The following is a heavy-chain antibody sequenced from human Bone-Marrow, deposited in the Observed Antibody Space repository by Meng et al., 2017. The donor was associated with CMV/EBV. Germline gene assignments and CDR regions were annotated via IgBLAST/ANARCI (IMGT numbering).Heavy chain of an antibody. CDR1: GGSFSGYY. J-gene: IGHJ5*02. CDR3: AGRGITGTAKNGYNWFDP. V-gene: IGHV4-34*01. Sequence: SETLSLTCAVYGGSFSGYYWSWIRQPPGKGLEWIGEINHSGSTNYIPSLKSRVTISVDTSKNQFSLKLSSVTAADTAVYYCAGRGITGTAKNGYNWFDPWGQGTRVTVSS. D-gene: IGHD1-7*01. CDR2: INHSGST.